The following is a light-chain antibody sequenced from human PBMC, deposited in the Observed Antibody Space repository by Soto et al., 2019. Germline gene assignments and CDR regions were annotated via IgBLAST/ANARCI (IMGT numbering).Light chain of an antibody. CDR3: AAWDDSLNGWV. Sequence: QSVLTQPPSASGTPGQRVTISCSGSSSNIGINTVNWYQQLPGTAPKLLIYSNFHRPSGVPDRFSGSKAGTSASLAISGLQSEDEADYYCAAWDDSLNGWVFGGGTKLTVL. CDR2: SNF. J-gene: IGLJ3*02. CDR1: SSNIGINT. V-gene: IGLV1-44*01.